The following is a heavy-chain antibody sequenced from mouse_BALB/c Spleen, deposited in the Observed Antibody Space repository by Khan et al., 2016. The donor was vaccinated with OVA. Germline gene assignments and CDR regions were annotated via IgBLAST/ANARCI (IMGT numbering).Heavy chain of an antibody. J-gene: IGHJ2*01. CDR2: INPHIGET. Sequence: EVKLLESGPELVRPGASVKISCKASGYSFTGYFMNWVMQSPGKSLEWIGRINPHIGETFYNQRFKDKATLTADESSSTAHMELRSLASEDSAVYYCTRIYRSDFDYWGQGTTLTVSS. D-gene: IGHD1-1*01. CDR3: TRIYRSDFDY. CDR1: GYSFTGYF. V-gene: IGHV1-20*02.